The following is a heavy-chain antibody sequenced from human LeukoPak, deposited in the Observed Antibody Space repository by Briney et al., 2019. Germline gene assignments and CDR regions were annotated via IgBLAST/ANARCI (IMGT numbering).Heavy chain of an antibody. CDR3: AEGGGDTDAFDI. J-gene: IGHJ3*02. D-gene: IGHD3-16*01. CDR2: ISWNSGTI. CDR1: GFTFGGYA. Sequence: PGGSLRLSCAASGFTFGGYAMHWIRQAPGKGLEWVSGISWNSGTICYAASVKGRFTISRDNAKNSLYLQMYRLSADDTALYYWAEGGGDTDAFDIWGQGTMVTVSS. V-gene: IGHV3-9*01.